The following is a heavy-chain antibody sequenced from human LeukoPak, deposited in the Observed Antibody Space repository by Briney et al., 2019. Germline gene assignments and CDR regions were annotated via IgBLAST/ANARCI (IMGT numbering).Heavy chain of an antibody. V-gene: IGHV4-61*02. J-gene: IGHJ3*02. CDR1: GGSISSGSYY. D-gene: IGHD3-22*01. CDR3: ARGGSWKDYDRRGNAFDI. Sequence: SQTLSLTCTVSGGSISSGSYYWSWIRQPAGKGLEWIGRIYTSGSTNYNPSLKSRVAISVDTSKNQFSLKLSSVTAADTAVYYCARGGSWKDYDRRGNAFDIWGQGTMVTVSS. CDR2: IYTSGST.